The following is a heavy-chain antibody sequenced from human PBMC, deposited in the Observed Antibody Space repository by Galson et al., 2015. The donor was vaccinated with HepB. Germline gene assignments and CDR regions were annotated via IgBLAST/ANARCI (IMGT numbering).Heavy chain of an antibody. D-gene: IGHD2-15*01. CDR2: ISTSSSYI. Sequence: SLRLSCAASGFTFTSYSMNWVRQAPGKRLEWVSSISTSSSYIYYADSVKGRFTISRDNAKNSLYVQMNSLRVEDTVVYYCARQYCSGVSCYYAFDIWGQGTMVTVSS. CDR1: GFTFTSYS. J-gene: IGHJ3*02. V-gene: IGHV3-21*01. CDR3: ARQYCSGVSCYYAFDI.